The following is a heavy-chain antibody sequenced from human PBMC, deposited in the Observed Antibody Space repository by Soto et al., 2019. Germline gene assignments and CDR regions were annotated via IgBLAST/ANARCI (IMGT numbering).Heavy chain of an antibody. V-gene: IGHV4-30-2*01. J-gene: IGHJ5*02. CDR3: ARAKGSYGSGSYYNVPDWFDP. Sequence: PSETLSLTCAVSGGSISSGGYSWSWIRQPPGKGLEWIGYIYHSGSTYYNPSLKSRVTISVDRSKNQFSLKLSSVTAADTAVYYCARAKGSYGSGSYYNVPDWFDPWGQGTLVTVPS. CDR2: IYHSGST. CDR1: GGSISSGGYS. D-gene: IGHD3-10*01.